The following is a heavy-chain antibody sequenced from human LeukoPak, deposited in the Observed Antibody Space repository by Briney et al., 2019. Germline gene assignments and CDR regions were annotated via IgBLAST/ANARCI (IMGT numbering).Heavy chain of an antibody. J-gene: IGHJ6*03. CDR3: ARDIRGHYDFWSGYYPYYYYYYMDV. D-gene: IGHD3-3*01. CDR2: INHSGST. V-gene: IGHV4-34*01. Sequence: SETLSLTCAVYGGSFSGYYWSWIRQPPGKGLEWIGEINHSGSTNYNPSLKSRVTISVDTSKNQFSLKLSSVTAADTAVYYCARDIRGHYDFWSGYYPYYYYYYMDVWGKGTTVTVSS. CDR1: GGSFSGYY.